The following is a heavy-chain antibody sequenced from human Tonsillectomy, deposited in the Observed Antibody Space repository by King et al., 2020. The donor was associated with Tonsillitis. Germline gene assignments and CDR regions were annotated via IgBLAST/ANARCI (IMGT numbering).Heavy chain of an antibody. J-gene: IGHJ4*02. CDR3: ARATTSYDGSTGYPLIDY. Sequence: QLQESGPGLVKPSETLSLTCTVSGGSISPYYWTWIRQPPGEGLEWIAYLYHSGSPNSNPSLKSRATISLDKAKNHLSLRLCSVTAADTAVYYCARATTSYDGSTGYPLIDYWGRGTLVTVSS. D-gene: IGHD3-22*01. CDR2: LYHSGSP. V-gene: IGHV4-59*01. CDR1: GGSISPYY.